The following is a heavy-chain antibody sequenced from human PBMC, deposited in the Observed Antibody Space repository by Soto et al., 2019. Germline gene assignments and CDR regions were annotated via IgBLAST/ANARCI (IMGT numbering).Heavy chain of an antibody. Sequence: GASVKVSSKASGSTFTSYAMHWVRQAPGQRLEWMGWINAGNGNTKYSQKFQGRVTITRDTSASTAYMELSSLRSEDTAVYYCARVVGIAVDDYWGQGTLVTVSS. D-gene: IGHD6-19*01. J-gene: IGHJ4*02. CDR3: ARVVGIAVDDY. CDR1: GSTFTSYA. V-gene: IGHV1-3*01. CDR2: INAGNGNT.